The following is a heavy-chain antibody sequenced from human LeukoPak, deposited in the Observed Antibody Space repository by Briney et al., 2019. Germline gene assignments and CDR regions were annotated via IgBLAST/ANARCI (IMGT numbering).Heavy chain of an antibody. V-gene: IGHV3-74*01. D-gene: IGHD1-26*01. J-gene: IGHJ3*02. CDR3: VRALGGTYSNAFDI. CDR1: GFTFSSYW. CDR2: ITSDGSDR. Sequence: GGSLRLSCAASGFTFSSYWMYWVRQAPGKGLVWVSQITSDGSDRNYADSVKGRFTISRDNAKNTLDLQMNSLRAEDTAVYYCVRALGGTYSNAFDIWGQGTMVTVSS.